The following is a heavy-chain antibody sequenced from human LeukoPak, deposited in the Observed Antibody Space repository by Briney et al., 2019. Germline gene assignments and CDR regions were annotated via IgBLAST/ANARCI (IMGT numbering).Heavy chain of an antibody. CDR1: GGSFSGYY. D-gene: IGHD3-22*01. J-gene: IGHJ4*02. Sequence: SETLSLTCAVYGGSFSGYYWSWIRQPPGKGLEWIGEINHSGSTNYNPSLKSRVTISVDTSKNQFSLKLSSVTAADTAVYYCAREDSSGSQLDYWGQGTLVTVSS. V-gene: IGHV4-34*01. CDR3: AREDSSGSQLDY. CDR2: INHSGST.